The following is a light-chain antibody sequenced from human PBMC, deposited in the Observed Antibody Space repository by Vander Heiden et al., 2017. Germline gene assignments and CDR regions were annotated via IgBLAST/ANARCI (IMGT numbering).Light chain of an antibody. V-gene: IGLV2-11*01. CDR3: CSNAGSYTYVV. J-gene: IGLJ2*01. CDR2: DVS. CDR1: SRDVGGDNY. Sequence: SSLPHPPSVSRSPAHSVNNTRNGTSRDVGGDNYVHWYQQHPGKAPKLMIYDVSKRPSGVPDRFSGSKSGNTASLTISGLQAEDEADYYCCSNAGSYTYVVFGGGTKLTVL.